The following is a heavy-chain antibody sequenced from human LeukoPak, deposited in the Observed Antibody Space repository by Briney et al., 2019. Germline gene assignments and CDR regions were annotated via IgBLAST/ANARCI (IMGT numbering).Heavy chain of an antibody. CDR3: ARGRGLGRGYGPFDY. V-gene: IGHV4-59*12. D-gene: IGHD5-12*01. CDR1: GGSISSYY. J-gene: IGHJ4*02. CDR2: IHYSGST. Sequence: SETLSLTCTVSGGSISSYYWSWIRQPPGKGLEWIGYIHYSGSTSYNPSLKSRVTISIDTSRNQFSLKLSSVTAADTAVYYCARGRGLGRGYGPFDYWGQGTLVTVSS.